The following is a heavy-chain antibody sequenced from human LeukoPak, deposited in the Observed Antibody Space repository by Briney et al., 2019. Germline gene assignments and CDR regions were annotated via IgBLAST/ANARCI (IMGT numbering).Heavy chain of an antibody. D-gene: IGHD1-1*01. CDR2: ISGGAGTL. J-gene: IGHJ4*02. Sequence: GGSLRLSCAASGFTFSNYEMNWVRQAPGKGLEWVSYISGGAGTLYYADSVKGRFTTSRDNAKKSLYLQMNSLRAEDTAVYYCAREGNWNNFDYWGQGTLVTVSS. V-gene: IGHV3-48*03. CDR1: GFTFSNYE. CDR3: AREGNWNNFDY.